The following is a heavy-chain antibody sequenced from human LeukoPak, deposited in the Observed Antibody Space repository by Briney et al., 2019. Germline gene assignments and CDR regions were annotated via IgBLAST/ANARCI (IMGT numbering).Heavy chain of an antibody. V-gene: IGHV1-18*04. Sequence: ASVKVSCKASGYTFTSYGISWVRQAPGQGLKWMGWISAYNGNTNYAQKLQGRVTMTTDTSTSTAYMELRSLRSDDTAVYYCARGPVGYCSGGSCTRYFDYWGQGTLVTVSS. CDR2: ISAYNGNT. CDR3: ARGPVGYCSGGSCTRYFDY. J-gene: IGHJ4*02. CDR1: GYTFTSYG. D-gene: IGHD2-15*01.